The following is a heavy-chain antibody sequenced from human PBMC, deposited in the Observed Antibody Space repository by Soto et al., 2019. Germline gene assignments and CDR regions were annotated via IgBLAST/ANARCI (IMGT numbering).Heavy chain of an antibody. CDR2: IYHSGET. D-gene: IGHD6-19*01. CDR1: HYSISSGFY. J-gene: IGHJ3*02. V-gene: IGHV4-38-2*01. Sequence: SETLSLTCAVSHYSISSGFYWAWIRQSPGKGLEWIGSIYHSGETYHNPSLRSRVSISVDTSMNRFSLILSSVTAADTAVYYCARIRGWYSGFDIWGQGRMVTVSS. CDR3: ARIRGWYSGFDI.